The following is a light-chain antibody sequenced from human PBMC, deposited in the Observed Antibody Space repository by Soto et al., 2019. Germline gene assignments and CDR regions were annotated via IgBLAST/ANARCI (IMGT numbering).Light chain of an antibody. CDR1: SSDVGSYNL. Sequence: QSALTQPASVSGSPGQSITISCTGTSSDVGSYNLVSWCQQHPGKAPKLMIYEVSKRPSGVSNRFSGSKSGNTASLTISGLQAEDEADYYCCSCAGSSTLIFGGGTKVTVL. V-gene: IGLV2-23*02. CDR2: EVS. CDR3: CSCAGSSTLI. J-gene: IGLJ2*01.